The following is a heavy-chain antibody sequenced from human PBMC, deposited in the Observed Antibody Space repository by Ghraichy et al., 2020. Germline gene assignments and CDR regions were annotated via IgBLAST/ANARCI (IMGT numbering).Heavy chain of an antibody. Sequence: SETLSLTCTVSGDSISSYYWSWIRQPAGKGLEWIGRFCISGNTNYNPSLKSRVSMSGDTSKNQFSLKLTSVTAADSAVYYCARVSRSCSGGDCYSDGVLDYWGQGILVTVSS. V-gene: IGHV4-4*07. CDR2: FCISGNT. CDR1: GDSISSYY. D-gene: IGHD2-15*01. J-gene: IGHJ4*02. CDR3: ARVSRSCSGGDCYSDGVLDY.